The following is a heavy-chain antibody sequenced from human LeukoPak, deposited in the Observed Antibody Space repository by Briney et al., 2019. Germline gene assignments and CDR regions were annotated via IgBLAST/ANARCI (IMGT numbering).Heavy chain of an antibody. CDR3: AREGFTLDY. CDR1: GFTFSSYE. V-gene: IGHV3-48*03. J-gene: IGHJ4*02. CDR2: ISSSGSTI. Sequence: GGSLRLSCAASGFTFSSYEMNWVRQAPGKGLEWVSYISSSGSTIYYEDSVKGRFTISRDNAKNSLYLQMNSLRAEDTAVYYCAREGFTLDYWGQGTLVTVSS.